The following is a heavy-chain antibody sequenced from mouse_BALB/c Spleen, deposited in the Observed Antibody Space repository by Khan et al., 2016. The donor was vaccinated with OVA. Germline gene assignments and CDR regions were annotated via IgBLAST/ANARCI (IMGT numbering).Heavy chain of an antibody. CDR3: AIKDYFDY. CDR1: GYTFTDYS. Sequence: QVQLQQSGPELARPGVSVKISCKGSGYTFTDYSMHWVKQSHAQSLEWIGVISTDSVNTNYNQKFKGKATLTVDKSSSTAYMELARLTSEDSAIYYCAIKDYFDYWGQGTTLTVSS. J-gene: IGHJ2*01. CDR2: ISTDSVNT. V-gene: IGHV1S137*01.